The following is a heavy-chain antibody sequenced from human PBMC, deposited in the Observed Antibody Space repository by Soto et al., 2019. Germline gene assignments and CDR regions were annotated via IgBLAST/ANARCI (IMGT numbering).Heavy chain of an antibody. Sequence: PSETLSLTCTVSGDSISNYYWSWIRQAPGKGLEWIGFIYHSGNTNYNPSLKSRVTMSVDTSKNQFSLKLSSVTAADTAVYYCARGRMLWSYYYGMDVWGQGTTVTVSS. V-gene: IGHV4-59*12. CDR3: ARGRMLWSYYYGMDV. CDR1: GDSISNYY. D-gene: IGHD5-18*01. CDR2: IYHSGNT. J-gene: IGHJ6*02.